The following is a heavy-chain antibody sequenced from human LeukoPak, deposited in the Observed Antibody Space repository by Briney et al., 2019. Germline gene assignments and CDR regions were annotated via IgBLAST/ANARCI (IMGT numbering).Heavy chain of an antibody. CDR3: AAPEYNYGRMYYYYMDV. CDR2: MNPNSGNT. D-gene: IGHD5-18*01. J-gene: IGHJ6*03. V-gene: IGHV1-8*03. Sequence: ASVKVSCKASGYTFTSYDINWVRQATGQGLEWMGWMNPNSGNTGYAQKFQGRVTITRDTSISTAYMELSSLSSEDTAVYYCAAPEYNYGRMYYYYMDVWGKGTTVTVSS. CDR1: GYTFTSYD.